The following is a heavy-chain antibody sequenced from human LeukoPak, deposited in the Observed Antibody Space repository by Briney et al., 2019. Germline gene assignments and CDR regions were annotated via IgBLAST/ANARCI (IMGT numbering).Heavy chain of an antibody. J-gene: IGHJ6*02. CDR3: ARKKRVDTDSIMVYYYYAMDV. V-gene: IGHV3-33*01. CDR2: IWYDGSNK. Sequence: GGSLRLSCAASGFTFSSYGMHWVRQAPGRGLEWVAVIWYDGSNKYYADSVKGRFTISRDNSKKTLYLQMNSLRAEDTAVYYCARKKRVDTDSIMVYYYYAMDVWGQGTTVTVSS. D-gene: IGHD5-18*01. CDR1: GFTFSSYG.